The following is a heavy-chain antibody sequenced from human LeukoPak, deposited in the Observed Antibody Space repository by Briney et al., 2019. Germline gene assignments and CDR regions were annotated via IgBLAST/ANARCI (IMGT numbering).Heavy chain of an antibody. J-gene: IGHJ3*02. CDR2: ISSSSSYI. Sequence: TGGSLRLSCAASGFTFSSYSMNWVRQAPGKGLEWVSSISSSSSYIYYADSVKGRFTISRDNAKNSLYLQMNSLRAEDTAVYYCARLWEYSSGWYNAFDIWGQGTMVTVSS. CDR1: GFTFSSYS. D-gene: IGHD6-19*01. V-gene: IGHV3-21*01. CDR3: ARLWEYSSGWYNAFDI.